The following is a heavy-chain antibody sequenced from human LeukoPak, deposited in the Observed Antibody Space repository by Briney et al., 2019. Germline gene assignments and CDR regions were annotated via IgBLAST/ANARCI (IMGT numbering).Heavy chain of an antibody. CDR1: GFTFDDYA. CDR3: AKDNGGYSSSCWAVFWFDY. Sequence: PGGSLRLSCAASGFTFDDYAMHWVRQAPGKGLELVSVISWNSGSICYADSVKGLFTISRAKAKVSLYLKMNSLRDEDTALYYCAKDNGGYSSSCWAVFWFDYWGRGTLVTVSS. V-gene: IGHV3-9*01. J-gene: IGHJ4*02. D-gene: IGHD6-6*01. CDR2: ISWNSGSI.